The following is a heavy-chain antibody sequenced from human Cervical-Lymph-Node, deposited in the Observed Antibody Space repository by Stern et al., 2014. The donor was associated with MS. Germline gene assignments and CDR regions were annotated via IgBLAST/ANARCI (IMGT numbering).Heavy chain of an antibody. CDR2: IYWDDDK. Sequence: QVTLRESGPTLVKPTQTLTLTCTFSGFSLNTRGVGVGWLRQPPGRALEWLTLIYWDDDKRYSPSLTTNLTITKDTSKNQVVLSLATVDPVDTATYYCAVTFYDVLSGYRAFDYWGQGTPVTVSS. V-gene: IGHV2-5*02. J-gene: IGHJ4*02. CDR3: AVTFYDVLSGYRAFDY. D-gene: IGHD3-9*01. CDR1: GFSLNTRGVG.